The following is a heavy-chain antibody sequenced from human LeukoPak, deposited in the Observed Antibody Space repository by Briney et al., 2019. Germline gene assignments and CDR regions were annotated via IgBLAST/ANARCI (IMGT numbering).Heavy chain of an antibody. Sequence: GGSLRLSCAASGFTFSSYAMHWVRQAPGKGLEWVAVISYDGSNKYYADSVKGRFTISRDNSKNTLYLQMNSLRAEDTAVYYCARDLYYDSSGYYYGGYYYYGMDVWGQGTTVTVSS. D-gene: IGHD3-22*01. J-gene: IGHJ6*02. CDR3: ARDLYYDSSGYYYGGYYYYGMDV. CDR2: ISYDGSNK. CDR1: GFTFSSYA. V-gene: IGHV3-30-3*01.